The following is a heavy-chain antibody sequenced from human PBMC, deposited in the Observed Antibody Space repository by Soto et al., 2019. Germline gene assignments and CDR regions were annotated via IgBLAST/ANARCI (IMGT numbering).Heavy chain of an antibody. J-gene: IGHJ5*02. Sequence: QLQLQESGSGRVKPSQTLCLTCAVSGGSISSGGYSWSWIRQPPGKGLEWIGYIYHSGSTYYNPSLKSRVTISVDRSKNQFSLKLSSVTAADTAVYYCARVPDRWGQGTLVTVSS. CDR1: GGSISSGGYS. D-gene: IGHD2-2*01. CDR3: ARVPDR. V-gene: IGHV4-30-2*01. CDR2: IYHSGST.